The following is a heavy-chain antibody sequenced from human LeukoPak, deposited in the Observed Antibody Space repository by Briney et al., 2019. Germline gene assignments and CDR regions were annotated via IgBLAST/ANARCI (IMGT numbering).Heavy chain of an antibody. D-gene: IGHD3-9*01. Sequence: ASVKVSCKASGYNFNDFGVTWVRQARGKGLEWMGWISALTGDTNYAQKFQGRLTMTTDTSTDTAYMELRSLRSDDTAVYYCARNDYDILTGYGIYVDYWGQGTLVTVSS. J-gene: IGHJ4*02. CDR1: GYNFNDFG. CDR3: ARNDYDILTGYGIYVDY. V-gene: IGHV1-18*01. CDR2: ISALTGDT.